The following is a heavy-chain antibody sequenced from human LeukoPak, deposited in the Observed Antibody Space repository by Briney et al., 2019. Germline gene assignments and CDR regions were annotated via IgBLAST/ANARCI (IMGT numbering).Heavy chain of an antibody. J-gene: IGHJ5*02. CDR3: ARDSYQDYYGRFDP. Sequence: GGSLRLSCAASGFSFSNHGMHWVRQAPGKRLEWVAVIWDDGNNKRYANSVNGRFTISRDNSENTLYLQMNGLTAGDTAMYYCARDSYQDYYGRFDPWGQGTLVIVSS. CDR1: GFSFSNHG. CDR2: IWDDGNNK. D-gene: IGHD3-10*01. V-gene: IGHV3-33*01.